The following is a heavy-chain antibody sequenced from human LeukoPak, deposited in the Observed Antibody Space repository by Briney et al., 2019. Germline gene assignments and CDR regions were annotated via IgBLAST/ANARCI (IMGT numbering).Heavy chain of an antibody. J-gene: IGHJ4*02. CDR3: ARVGGYSYGLYY. Sequence: GASVKVSCKASGYTFTGYYMHWVRQAPGQGLEWMGRIIPILGIANYAQKFQGRVTITADKSTSTAYVELSSLRSEDTAVYYCARVGGYSYGLYYWGQGTLVTVSS. D-gene: IGHD5-18*01. V-gene: IGHV1-69*04. CDR2: IIPILGIA. CDR1: GYTFTGYY.